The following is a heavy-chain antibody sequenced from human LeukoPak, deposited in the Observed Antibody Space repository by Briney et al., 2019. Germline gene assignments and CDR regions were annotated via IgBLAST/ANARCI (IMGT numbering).Heavy chain of an antibody. Sequence: TGGSLRLSCAASGFTFSSYAMSWVRQAPGKGLEWVSATSGSGDGTFYAGSVKGRFTISRDNSKNTLYLQMNSLRAEDTAIYYCAKLRDFFDSSGQFDYWGQGTLVTVSS. CDR1: GFTFSSYA. D-gene: IGHD3-22*01. CDR2: TSGSGDGT. J-gene: IGHJ4*02. CDR3: AKLRDFFDSSGQFDY. V-gene: IGHV3-23*01.